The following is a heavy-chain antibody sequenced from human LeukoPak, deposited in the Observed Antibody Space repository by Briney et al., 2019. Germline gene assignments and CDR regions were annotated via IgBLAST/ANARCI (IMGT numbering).Heavy chain of an antibody. D-gene: IGHD2-8*02. J-gene: IGHJ6*02. V-gene: IGHV1-8*01. CDR2: MNPNSGNT. Sequence: ASVKVSCKASGYTFTSYDINWVRQATGQGLEWMGWMNPNSGNTGYAQKFQGRVTMTRNTSISTAYMELSSLRSEDTAVYHCAGGWGTDYYYYYGMDVWGQGTTVTVSS. CDR1: GYTFTSYD. CDR3: AGGWGTDYYYYYGMDV.